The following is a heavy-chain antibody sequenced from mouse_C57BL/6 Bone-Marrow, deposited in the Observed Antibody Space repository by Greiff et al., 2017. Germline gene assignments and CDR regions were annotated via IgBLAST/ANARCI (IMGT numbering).Heavy chain of an antibody. CDR2: IYPVSGST. V-gene: IGHV1-55*01. CDR3: ARPYYSNYWYFDV. J-gene: IGHJ1*03. Sequence: VQLQQPGAELVKPGASVKMSCKASGYTFTSYWITWVKQRPGQGLEWIGDIYPVSGSTNYNEKFKSKATLTVETSSSTAYMQLSSLTSEDSAVYYCARPYYSNYWYFDVWGTGTTVTVSS. D-gene: IGHD2-5*01. CDR1: GYTFTSYW.